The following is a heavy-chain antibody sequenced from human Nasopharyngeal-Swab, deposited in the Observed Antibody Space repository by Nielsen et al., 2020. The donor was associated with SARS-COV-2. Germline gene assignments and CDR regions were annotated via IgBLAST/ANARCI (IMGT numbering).Heavy chain of an antibody. D-gene: IGHD6-6*01. CDR3: ARSAARSWFDT. J-gene: IGHJ5*02. V-gene: IGHV3-7*01. CDR1: GFTFIISW. CDR2: IKQDGSEK. Sequence: GESLKISCASSGFTFIISWMSWVRQAPGKGLEWVANIKQDGSEKYYVDSVKGRFTISRDNAKNSLYLQMNSLRAEDTAVYYCARSAARSWFDTWGQGTLVTVSS.